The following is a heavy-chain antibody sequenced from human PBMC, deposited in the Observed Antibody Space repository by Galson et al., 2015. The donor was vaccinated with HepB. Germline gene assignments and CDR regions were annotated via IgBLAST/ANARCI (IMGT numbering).Heavy chain of an antibody. Sequence: SVKVSCKASGGTFSSYTISWVRQAPGQGLEWMGRIIPILGIANYAQKFQGRVTITADKSTSTAYMELSSLRSEDTAVYYCATLGMDYYDSKTFDYWGQGTLVTVSS. CDR2: IIPILGIA. D-gene: IGHD3-22*01. CDR3: ATLGMDYYDSKTFDY. V-gene: IGHV1-69*02. J-gene: IGHJ4*02. CDR1: GGTFSSYT.